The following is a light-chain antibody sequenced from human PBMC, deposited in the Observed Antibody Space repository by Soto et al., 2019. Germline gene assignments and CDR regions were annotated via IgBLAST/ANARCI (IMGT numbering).Light chain of an antibody. CDR2: GTS. V-gene: IGKV3-20*01. J-gene: IGKJ2*01. CDR1: QSVRSSY. CDR3: QQYGTSPTT. Sequence: EIVLTQAPGTLSLSPGERATLSCRASQSVRSSYLAWYQQKPGQAPRLLIYGTSSRATGIPDRFSGSGSGTDFTLTISRLEPEDFVVYYCQQYGTSPTTFGQGTKLEIK.